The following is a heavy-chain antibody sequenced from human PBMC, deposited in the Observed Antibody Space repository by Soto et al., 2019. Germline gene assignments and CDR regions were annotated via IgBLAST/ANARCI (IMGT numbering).Heavy chain of an antibody. CDR1: NYMFRSYG. CDR3: GRDGGCGAGSYLDY. D-gene: IGHD3-10*01. Sequence: QVQLVQSGAEVKRPGASVKVSCKASNYMFRSYGISWVRQAPGQGLEWVGWISAFNGNTEYPQNLQGRVTMTTDTSTSTAYMELRTLRSDDSAVYYCGRDGGCGAGSYLDYWGQGTPVTVSS. J-gene: IGHJ4*02. V-gene: IGHV1-18*01. CDR2: ISAFNGNT.